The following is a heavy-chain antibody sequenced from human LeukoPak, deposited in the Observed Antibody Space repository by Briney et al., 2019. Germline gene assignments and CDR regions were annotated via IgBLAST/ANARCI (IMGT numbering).Heavy chain of an antibody. CDR3: AKENYCSGGSCYSGFDY. D-gene: IGHD2-15*01. Sequence: GGSLRLSCAASGFSFSSSSMNWVRQAPGKGLEWVSYISGSGGTIYYADSVKGRFTISRDNSKNSLYLQMNSLRTEDTALYYCAKENYCSGGSCYSGFDYWGQGTLVTVSS. J-gene: IGHJ4*02. CDR2: ISGSGGTI. CDR1: GFSFSSSS. V-gene: IGHV3-48*04.